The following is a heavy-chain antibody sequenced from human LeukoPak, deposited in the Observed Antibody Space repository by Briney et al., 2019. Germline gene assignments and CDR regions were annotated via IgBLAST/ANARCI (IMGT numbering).Heavy chain of an antibody. CDR1: GFTFSSYA. D-gene: IGHD2-2*01. CDR2: ISGSGGST. Sequence: PGGSLRLSCAASGFTFSSYAMSWVRQAPGKGLEWVSAISGSGGSTYYADSVKGRFTISSDNSKNTLYLQMNSLRAEDTAVYYCAKSFQLLTPRKLDAFDIWGQGTMVTVSS. V-gene: IGHV3-23*01. CDR3: AKSFQLLTPRKLDAFDI. J-gene: IGHJ3*02.